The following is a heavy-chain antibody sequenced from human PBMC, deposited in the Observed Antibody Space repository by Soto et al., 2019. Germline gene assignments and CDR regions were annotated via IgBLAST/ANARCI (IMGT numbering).Heavy chain of an antibody. V-gene: IGHV1-69*13. CDR3: ARGPRFLEWLATYYFDY. Sequence: SVKVSCKASGGTFSSYAISWVRQAPGQGLEWMGGIIPIFGTANYAQKFQGRVTITADESTSTAYMELSSLRSEDTAVYYCARGPRFLEWLATYYFDYWGKGTLVTVSS. CDR1: GGTFSSYA. CDR2: IIPIFGTA. J-gene: IGHJ4*02. D-gene: IGHD3-3*01.